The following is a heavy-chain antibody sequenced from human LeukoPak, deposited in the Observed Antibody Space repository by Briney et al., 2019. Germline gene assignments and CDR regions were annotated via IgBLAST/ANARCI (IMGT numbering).Heavy chain of an antibody. Sequence: PGGSQRLSCEASGLTFSSYRMSWVRQAPGKGLEWVGRTRDKGNSYTTEYAASVKGRFTVSRDDSKNSVDLQMNSLRIEDTAVYYCARGPERGSSPYYHYGMDVWGQGTTVTVSS. D-gene: IGHD1-26*01. CDR3: ARGPERGSSPYYHYGMDV. CDR2: TRDKGNSYTT. V-gene: IGHV3-72*01. J-gene: IGHJ6*02. CDR1: GLTFSSYR.